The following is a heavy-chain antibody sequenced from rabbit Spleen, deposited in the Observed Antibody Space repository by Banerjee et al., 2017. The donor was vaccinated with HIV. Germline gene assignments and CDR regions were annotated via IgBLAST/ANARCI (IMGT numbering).Heavy chain of an antibody. V-gene: IGHV1S45*01. CDR3: ARGGAAGTGYPTTYFNL. CDR2: INTVTGKT. CDR1: GVSFSDKDV. J-gene: IGHJ4*01. Sequence: EQLEESGGGLVKPEGSLTLTCKASGVSFSDKDVMCWVRQAPGKGLEWIACINTVTGKTVYASWAKGRFIMSRTSSTTVTLQMTSLTAADTATYFCARGGAAGTGYPTTYFNLWGPGTLVTVS. D-gene: IGHD8-1*01.